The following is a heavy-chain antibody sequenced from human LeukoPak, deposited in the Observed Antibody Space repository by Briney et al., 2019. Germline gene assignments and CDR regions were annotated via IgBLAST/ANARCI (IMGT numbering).Heavy chain of an antibody. CDR2: INHSGST. CDR1: GGSFSGYY. D-gene: IGHD2-2*02. V-gene: IGHV4-34*01. Sequence: SETLSLTCAVYGGSFSGYYWSWIRQPPGKGLEGIGEINHSGSTNYNPSLKSRVTISVDTSRNQLSLKLSSVTAADTAVYYCARGLRDIVVGPAAIPGYYSYYMDVWGKGTTVTVSS. J-gene: IGHJ6*03. CDR3: ARGLRDIVVGPAAIPGYYSYYMDV.